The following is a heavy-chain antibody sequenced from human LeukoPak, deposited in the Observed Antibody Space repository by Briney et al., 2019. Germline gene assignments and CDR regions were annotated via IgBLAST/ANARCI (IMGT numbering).Heavy chain of an antibody. J-gene: IGHJ4*02. Sequence: ASVKVSCKASGYTFTGYYMHWVRQAPGQGLERMGWINPNSGDTNYAQKLQGRVTMTTDTSTSTAYMELRSLRSDDTAVYYCARDQVIFDYWGQGTLVTVSS. D-gene: IGHD3-22*01. CDR3: ARDQVIFDY. CDR2: INPNSGDT. CDR1: GYTFTGYY. V-gene: IGHV1-2*02.